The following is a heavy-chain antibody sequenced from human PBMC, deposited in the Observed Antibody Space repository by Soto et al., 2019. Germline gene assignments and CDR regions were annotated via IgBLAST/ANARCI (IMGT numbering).Heavy chain of an antibody. CDR1: GFTFSSYG. D-gene: IGHD3-3*01. J-gene: IGHJ6*02. CDR2: IWYDGSNK. Sequence: GGSLRLSCAASGFTFSSYGMHWVRQAPGKGLEWVAVIWYDGSNKYYADSVKGRFTISRDNSKNTLYLQMNSLRAEDAAVYYCARDPNVLRFLEWLGSYGMDVWGQGTTVTVSS. CDR3: ARDPNVLRFLEWLGSYGMDV. V-gene: IGHV3-33*01.